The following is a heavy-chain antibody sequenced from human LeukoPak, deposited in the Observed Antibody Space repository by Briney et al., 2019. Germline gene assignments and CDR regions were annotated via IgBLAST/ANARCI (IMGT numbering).Heavy chain of an antibody. Sequence: PGGSLRLSCAASGLTVSSNYMSWVRQAPGKGLEWVSVIYSGGSTYYADSVKGRFTISRDNSKNALYLQMNSLRAEDTAVYYCARDWGLLDYYGMDVWGKGTTVTVSS. J-gene: IGHJ6*04. CDR2: IYSGGST. CDR3: ARDWGLLDYYGMDV. V-gene: IGHV3-53*01. CDR1: GLTVSSNY. D-gene: IGHD3-16*01.